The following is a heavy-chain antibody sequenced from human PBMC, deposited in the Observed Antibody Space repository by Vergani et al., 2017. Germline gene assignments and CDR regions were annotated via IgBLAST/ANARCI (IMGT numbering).Heavy chain of an antibody. D-gene: IGHD3-10*01. J-gene: IGHJ5*02. CDR3: VRDSWRSDRRGVYWFDT. CDR1: GASITSGSFY. CDR2: IHASVTK. Sequence: QVHLNEAGPGLVKPSQTLSLTCTVSGASITSGSFYWSWIRQPAGKGLEWIGRIHASVTKNYNPSLRSRVTLSVDTSKNQLSLKMISMTAADTAVYYCVRDSWRSDRRGVYWFDTWGEGSLVSVCS. V-gene: IGHV4-61*02.